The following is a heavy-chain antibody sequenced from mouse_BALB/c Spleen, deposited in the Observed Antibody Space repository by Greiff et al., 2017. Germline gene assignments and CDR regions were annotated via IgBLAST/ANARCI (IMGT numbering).Heavy chain of an antibody. CDR3: ARNAGYSPYYFDY. Sequence: VKLVESGPGLVQPSQSLSITCTVSGFSLTSYGVHWVRQSPGKGLEWLGVIWSGGSTDYNAAFISRLSISKDNSKSQVFFKMNSLQANDTAIYYCARNAGYSPYYFDYWGQGTTLTVSS. CDR1: GFSLTSYG. V-gene: IGHV2-2*02. D-gene: IGHD2-3*01. CDR2: IWSGGST. J-gene: IGHJ2*01.